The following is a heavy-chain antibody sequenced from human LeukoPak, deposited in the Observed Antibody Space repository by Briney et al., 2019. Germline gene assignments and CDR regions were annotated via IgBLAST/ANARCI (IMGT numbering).Heavy chain of an antibody. J-gene: IGHJ4*02. CDR2: IYPRDGST. CDR3: ARDQEGFDY. Sequence: PQASVKVSCKASGYTFTSNYIHWVRQAPGQGREWMGMIYPRDGSTSYAQKFQGRVTVTRDTSTSTVHMELSGLRSEDTAVYYCARDQEGFDYWGQGTLVTVSS. CDR1: GYTFTSNY. V-gene: IGHV1-46*01.